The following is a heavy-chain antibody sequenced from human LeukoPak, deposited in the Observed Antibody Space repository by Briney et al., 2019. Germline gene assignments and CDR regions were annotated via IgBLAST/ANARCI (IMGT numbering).Heavy chain of an antibody. J-gene: IGHJ6*03. V-gene: IGHV3-23*01. Sequence: GGSLRLSCAASGFTFSSYAMSWVHQAPGKGLEWVSAISGSGGSTYYADSVKGRFTISRDNSKNTLYLQMNSLRAEDTAVYYCAKDPDIVVVPAAFYMDVWGKGTTVTVSS. CDR2: ISGSGGST. CDR1: GFTFSSYA. D-gene: IGHD2-2*01. CDR3: AKDPDIVVVPAAFYMDV.